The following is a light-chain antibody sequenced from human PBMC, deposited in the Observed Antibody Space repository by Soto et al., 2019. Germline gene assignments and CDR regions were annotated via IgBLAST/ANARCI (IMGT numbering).Light chain of an antibody. CDR3: QQYGTSPQT. J-gene: IGKJ1*01. CDR2: DAS. CDR1: QSVNNNY. Sequence: EIVLTQSPATLSLSPGERATLSCGASQSVNNNYLAWYQQKPGLAPRLLIYDASSRATGIPYRFSGSGSGTDFTLTINRLEPEDFAVYSCQQYGTSPQTFGQGTKVEIK. V-gene: IGKV3D-20*01.